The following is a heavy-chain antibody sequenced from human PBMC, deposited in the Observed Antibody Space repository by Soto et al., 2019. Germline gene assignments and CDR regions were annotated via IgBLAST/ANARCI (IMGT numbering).Heavy chain of an antibody. CDR3: ARQRTTVVTQAYFDH. CDR2: IYYSGRT. D-gene: IGHD2-21*02. V-gene: IGHV4-39*01. Sequence: PSETLSLTCIVSGESISSSSYYWGWIRQPPGKSLEWIGSIYYSGRTYYNPSFKSRVTISIDTSKNQFSLKLSSVTATDTAVYYCARQRTTVVTQAYFDHWGQGALVTVSS. J-gene: IGHJ4*02. CDR1: GESISSSSYY.